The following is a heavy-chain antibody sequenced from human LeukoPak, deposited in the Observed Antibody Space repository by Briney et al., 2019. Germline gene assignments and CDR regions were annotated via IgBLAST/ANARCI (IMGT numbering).Heavy chain of an antibody. CDR1: GFTFSSYG. CDR3: AKGDSSGPRGAFDI. Sequence: PGGSLRLSCAASGFTFSSYGMHWVRQAPGKGLEWVAVISYDGSNKYYADSVKGRFTISRDNSKNTLYLQMNSLRAEDTAVYYCAKGDSSGPRGAFDIWGQGTMVTVSS. D-gene: IGHD3-22*01. J-gene: IGHJ3*02. CDR2: ISYDGSNK. V-gene: IGHV3-30*18.